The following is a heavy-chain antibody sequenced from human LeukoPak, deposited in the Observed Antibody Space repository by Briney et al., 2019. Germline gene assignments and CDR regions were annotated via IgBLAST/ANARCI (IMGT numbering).Heavy chain of an antibody. CDR3: ASIGYSYGTHQFDY. V-gene: IGHV1-18*01. Sequence: ASVKVSCKASGYTFTSYGISWVRQAPGQGLEWMGWISAYNGNTNYAQKLQGRVTMTRDTSTSTVYMELSSLRSEDTAVYYCASIGYSYGTHQFDYWGQGTLVTVSS. D-gene: IGHD5-18*01. CDR2: ISAYNGNT. CDR1: GYTFTSYG. J-gene: IGHJ4*02.